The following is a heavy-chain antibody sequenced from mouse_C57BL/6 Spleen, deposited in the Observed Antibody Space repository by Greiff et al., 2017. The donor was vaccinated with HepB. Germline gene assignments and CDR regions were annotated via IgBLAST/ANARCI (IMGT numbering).Heavy chain of an antibody. CDR3: ASWTTAETNWYFDV. V-gene: IGHV1-53*01. D-gene: IGHD1-2*01. J-gene: IGHJ1*03. CDR2: INPSNGGT. Sequence: QVQLQQPGTELVKPGASVKLSCKASGYTFTSYWMHWVKQRPGQGLEWIGNINPSNGGTNYNEKFKSKATLTVDKSSSTAFMQLSSLTSEDSAVYYCASWTTAETNWYFDVWGTGTTVTVSS. CDR1: GYTFTSYW.